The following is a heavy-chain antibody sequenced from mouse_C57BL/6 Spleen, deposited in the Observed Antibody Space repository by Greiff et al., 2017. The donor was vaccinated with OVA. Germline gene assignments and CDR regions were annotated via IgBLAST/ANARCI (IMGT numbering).Heavy chain of an antibody. V-gene: IGHV1-82*01. D-gene: IGHD1-1*01. J-gene: IGHJ1*03. CDR2: IYPGDGDT. Sequence: QVQLKQSGPELVKPGASVKISCKASGYAFSSSWMNWVKQRPGKGLEWIGRIYPGDGDTNYNGKFKGKATLTADKSSSTAYMQLSSLTSEDSAVYFCARVDHITTVVADVWGTGTTVTVSS. CDR3: ARVDHITTVVADV. CDR1: GYAFSSSW.